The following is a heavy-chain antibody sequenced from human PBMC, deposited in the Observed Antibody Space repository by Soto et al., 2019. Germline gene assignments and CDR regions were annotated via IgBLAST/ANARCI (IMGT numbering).Heavy chain of an antibody. CDR3: ARVYNRDCGGDCYSYYFDY. Sequence: SVKVSCKASGGTFSSYAISWVRQAPGQGLEWMGGIIPIFGTANYAQKFQGRVTITADESTSTAYMELSSLRSEDTAVYYCARVYNRDCGGDCYSYYFDYWGKGTLVPVPS. J-gene: IGHJ4*02. CDR1: GGTFSSYA. D-gene: IGHD2-21*02. V-gene: IGHV1-69*13. CDR2: IIPIFGTA.